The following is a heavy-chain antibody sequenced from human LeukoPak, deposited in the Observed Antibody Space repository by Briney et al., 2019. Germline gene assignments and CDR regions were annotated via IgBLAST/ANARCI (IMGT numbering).Heavy chain of an antibody. J-gene: IGHJ5*02. V-gene: IGHV4/OR15-8*01. Sequence: PSETLSLTRAVSGGSINNHKWWSWIRQSPGKGLEWLGEIFYTGSPNYNPSFKSRITMSVDKPNNQFSLILTSVTVADTAVYYCARDGNSYYDHWGRGIMVTVTS. CDR3: ARDGNSYYDH. D-gene: IGHD4-11*01. CDR2: IFYTGSP. CDR1: GGSINNHKW.